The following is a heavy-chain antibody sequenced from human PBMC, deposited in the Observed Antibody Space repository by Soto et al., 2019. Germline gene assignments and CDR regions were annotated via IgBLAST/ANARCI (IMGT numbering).Heavy chain of an antibody. CDR2: IHYSGST. J-gene: IGHJ3*02. D-gene: IGHD6-13*01. CDR1: GGSISSGGYY. CDR3: SRVIAAGDAFDI. Sequence: QVQLQESGPGLVKPSQTLSLTCTVSGGSISSGGYYWSWIRQHPGKGLEWIGYIHYSGSTYYNPSIPSGVTISVDTSQNQFSLKVSSVTAADTAVYYCSRVIAAGDAFDIWGQGTIVTVSS. V-gene: IGHV4-31*03.